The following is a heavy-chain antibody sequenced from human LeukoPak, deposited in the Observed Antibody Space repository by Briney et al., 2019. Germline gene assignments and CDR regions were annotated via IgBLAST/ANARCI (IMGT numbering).Heavy chain of an antibody. J-gene: IGHJ5*02. Sequence: SETLSLTCTVSGGSISSSSYYWGWIRQPPGKGLEWIGSIYYSGSTYYNPSLKSRVTISVDTSKNQFSLKLSSVTAADTAVYYCARRDYDFWSGYPKYNWFDPWGQGTLVTVSS. D-gene: IGHD3-3*01. CDR1: GGSISSSSYY. CDR2: IYYSGST. V-gene: IGHV4-39*01. CDR3: ARRDYDFWSGYPKYNWFDP.